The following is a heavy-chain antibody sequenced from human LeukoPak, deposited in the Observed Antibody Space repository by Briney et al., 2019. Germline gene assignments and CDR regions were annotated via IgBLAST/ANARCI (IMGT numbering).Heavy chain of an antibody. Sequence: SVKVSCTASGGTFSSYTISWVRQAPGQGLEWMGRIIPILGIANYAQKFQGKVTITADKTTSTAYMELSSLRSEDTAVYYCARGHGVDFDYWGQGALVTVSS. CDR3: ARGHGVDFDY. CDR2: IIPILGIA. V-gene: IGHV1-69*02. CDR1: GGTFSSYT. J-gene: IGHJ4*02. D-gene: IGHD3-16*01.